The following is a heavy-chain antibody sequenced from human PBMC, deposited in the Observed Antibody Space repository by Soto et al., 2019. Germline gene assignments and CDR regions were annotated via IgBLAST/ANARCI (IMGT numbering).Heavy chain of an antibody. D-gene: IGHD3-22*01. J-gene: IGHJ4*02. CDR2: IYPGDSHT. CDR3: ASTGRKYYDSSGYAY. Sequence: AESLKISCKGSGYSFTRYWIGWGRQMPVKGLEWMWIIYPGDSHTRYSPSFQGPVTISADKSISTAYLQWSSLKASDTAMYYCASTGRKYYDSSGYAYWGQGTLVTVSS. V-gene: IGHV5-51*01. CDR1: GYSFTRYW.